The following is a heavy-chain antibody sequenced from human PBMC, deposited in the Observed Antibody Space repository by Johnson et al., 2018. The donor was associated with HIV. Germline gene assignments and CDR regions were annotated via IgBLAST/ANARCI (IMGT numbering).Heavy chain of an antibody. CDR1: GFTFSSYG. CDR3: AKDRGLSAFDI. CDR2: ISYDGSNK. J-gene: IGHJ3*02. Sequence: QEQLVESGGGVVQPGRSLRLSCAASGFTFSSYGMHWVRQAPGKGLEWVAVISYDGSNKYYADSVKGRFTISRDNSKNTLYLQMNSLRAEDTAVYYCAKDRGLSAFDIWGQGTMVTVSS. V-gene: IGHV3-30*18. D-gene: IGHD3-10*01.